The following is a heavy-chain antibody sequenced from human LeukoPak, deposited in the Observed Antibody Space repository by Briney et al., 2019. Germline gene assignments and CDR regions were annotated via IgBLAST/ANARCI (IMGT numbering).Heavy chain of an antibody. V-gene: IGHV3-74*01. D-gene: IGHD2-2*02. J-gene: IGHJ4*02. CDR2: INTDGGST. Sequence: GGSLRLSCAASGFTFSSYAMSWVRQAPGKGLLWVSRINTDGGSTTYADSVKGRFTISRDNAKNTLYLQMNSLRAEDTAVYYCGRGFSIVPAGIPDYWGLGTLVTVSS. CDR3: GRGFSIVPAGIPDY. CDR1: GFTFSSYA.